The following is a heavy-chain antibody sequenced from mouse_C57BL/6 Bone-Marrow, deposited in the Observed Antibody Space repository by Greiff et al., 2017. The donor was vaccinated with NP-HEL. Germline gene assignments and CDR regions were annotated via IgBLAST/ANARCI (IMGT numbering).Heavy chain of an antibody. J-gene: IGHJ2*01. V-gene: IGHV1-82*01. Sequence: QVQLQQSGPELVKPGASVKISCKASGYAFSSSWMNWVKQRPGKGLEWIGRIYPGDGDTNYNGKFKGKATLTADKSSSTAYMQLSCLTSEGSAVYFCARGPPITTVVAYYFDYWGQGTTLTVSS. CDR2: IYPGDGDT. D-gene: IGHD1-1*01. CDR1: GYAFSSSW. CDR3: ARGPPITTVVAYYFDY.